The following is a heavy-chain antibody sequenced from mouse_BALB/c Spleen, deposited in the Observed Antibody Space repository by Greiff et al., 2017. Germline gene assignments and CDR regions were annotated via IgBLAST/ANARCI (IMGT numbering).Heavy chain of an antibody. J-gene: IGHJ1*01. CDR1: GFNIKDTY. CDR3: ARGSGYYPYFDV. V-gene: IGHV14-3*02. Sequence: EVQLQQSGAELVKPGASVKLSCTASGFNIKDTYMHWVKQRPEQGLEWIGRIDPANGNTKYDPKFQGKATITADTSSNTAYLQLSSLTSEDTAVYYCARGSGYYPYFDVWGAGTTVTVSS. D-gene: IGHD2-3*01. CDR2: IDPANGNT.